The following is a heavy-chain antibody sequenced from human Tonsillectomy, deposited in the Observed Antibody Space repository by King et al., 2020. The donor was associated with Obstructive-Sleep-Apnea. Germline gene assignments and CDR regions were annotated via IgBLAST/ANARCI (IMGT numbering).Heavy chain of an antibody. D-gene: IGHD4-17*01. CDR2: IIPIFGTA. CDR3: ARDFSPKVTVTTYWFDP. CDR1: GGTFSSYA. J-gene: IGHJ5*02. V-gene: IGHV1-69*01. Sequence: QLVQSGAEVKKPGSSVKVSCKASGGTFSSYAISWVRQAPGQGLEWMGGIIPIFGTANYAQKFQGRVTITADESTSTAYMELSSLRSEDTAVYYCARDFSPKVTVTTYWFDPWGQGTLVTVSS.